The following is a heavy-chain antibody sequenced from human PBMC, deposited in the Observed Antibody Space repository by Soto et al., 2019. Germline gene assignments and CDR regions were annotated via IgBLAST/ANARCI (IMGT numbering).Heavy chain of an antibody. CDR3: ARGEGGVAYSSSSDLGGENYSSCYDMDA. V-gene: IGHV1-69*02. CDR2: IIPILGIA. Sequence: SVKVSCKASGGTFSSYTISWVRQAPGQGLEWMGRIIPILGIANYAQKFQGRVTITADKSTSTAYMELSSLGSEDTAVYYCARGEGGVAYSSSSDLGGENYSSCYDMDARGQGTTLTVSS. D-gene: IGHD6-6*01. CDR1: GGTFSSYT. J-gene: IGHJ6*02.